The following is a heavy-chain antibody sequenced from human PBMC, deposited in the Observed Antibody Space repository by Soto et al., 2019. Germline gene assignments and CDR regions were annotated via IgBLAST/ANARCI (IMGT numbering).Heavy chain of an antibody. J-gene: IGHJ4*02. D-gene: IGHD3-22*01. Sequence: PSETLSLTCTVSGGSISSYYWSWIRQPPGKGLEWIGYIYYSGSTYYNPSLKSRVTISVDTSKNQFSLKLSSVTAADTAVYYCARGHAYYYDSSGYHFDYWGQGTLVTVSS. CDR2: IYYSGST. CDR1: GGSISSYY. CDR3: ARGHAYYYDSSGYHFDY. V-gene: IGHV4-59*12.